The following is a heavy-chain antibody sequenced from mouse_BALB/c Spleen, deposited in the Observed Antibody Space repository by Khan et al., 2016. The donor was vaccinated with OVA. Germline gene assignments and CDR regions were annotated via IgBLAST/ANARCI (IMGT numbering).Heavy chain of an antibody. CDR2: ISSGGSYT. D-gene: IGHD1-1*01. J-gene: IGHJ2*01. CDR1: GFTFSSYG. CDR3: ARQPGYYGSSCYLDN. Sequence: EVELVEAGGDLVKPGGSLQLPCAVSGFTFSSYGMSWVRPTPDKRLEWVATISSGGSYTYYPDSVKGRFTLSRDNAKHTLHLQVRSLKSEDTAMYCCARQPGYYGSSCYLDNWGQGTTLTVSS. V-gene: IGHV5-6*01.